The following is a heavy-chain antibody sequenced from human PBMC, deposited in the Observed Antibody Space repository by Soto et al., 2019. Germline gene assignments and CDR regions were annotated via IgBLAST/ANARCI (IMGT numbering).Heavy chain of an antibody. Sequence: SETLSLTCSVSGAPIRSYYWHWIRQPPGKGLEWIGYVYTSDYTRYSSSLRSRVTLSVDTSKNQFSLKLTSVTAADAAVYYCAAATLPGARFYGMDVWGQGSTVTVSS. CDR2: VYTSDYT. V-gene: IGHV4-4*08. CDR3: AAATLPGARFYGMDV. CDR1: GAPIRSYY. J-gene: IGHJ6*02. D-gene: IGHD2-2*01.